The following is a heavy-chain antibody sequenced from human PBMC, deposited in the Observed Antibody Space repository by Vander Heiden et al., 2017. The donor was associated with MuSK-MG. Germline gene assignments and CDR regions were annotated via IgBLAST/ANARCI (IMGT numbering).Heavy chain of an antibody. CDR1: GVTFRSYA. CDR2: INAGGDST. V-gene: IGHV3-23*01. Sequence: CAPSGVTFRSYAMSWVRQAPGKGLEWVSAINAGGDSTDYADSVKGRFTISRDNSQNTLYLQMNSLRAEDTAVYFCAKLRLGYCSGGSCYETHWGQGTLVTVSS. CDR3: AKLRLGYCSGGSCYETH. J-gene: IGHJ4*02. D-gene: IGHD2-15*01.